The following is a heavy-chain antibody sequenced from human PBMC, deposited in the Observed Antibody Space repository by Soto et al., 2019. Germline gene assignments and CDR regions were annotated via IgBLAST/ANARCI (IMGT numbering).Heavy chain of an antibody. CDR2: IKQDGSEK. CDR3: ARGSEVVPAAIPYYYYGMDV. Sequence: GGSLRLSCAASGFTFSSYWMSWVRQAPGKGLEWVANIKQDGSEKYYVDSVKGRFTISRDNAENSLYLQMNSLRAEDTAVYYCARGSEVVPAAIPYYYYGMDVWGQGTTVTVSS. CDR1: GFTFSSYW. V-gene: IGHV3-7*01. D-gene: IGHD2-2*02. J-gene: IGHJ6*02.